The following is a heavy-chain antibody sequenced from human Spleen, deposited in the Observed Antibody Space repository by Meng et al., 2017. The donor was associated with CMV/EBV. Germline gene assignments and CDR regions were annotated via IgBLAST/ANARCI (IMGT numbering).Heavy chain of an antibody. CDR2: ISGSGGST. CDR1: GFRFSSYA. Sequence: GESLKISCAASGFRFSSYAMTWVRQAPGKGLEWVSTISGSGGSTYYADSVKGRFTISRDNSKNTLYLQMNSLRADDTAVYYCAKLKYSSSWPNNWFDPWGQGSLVTV. CDR3: AKLKYSSSWPNNWFDP. J-gene: IGHJ5*02. V-gene: IGHV3-23*01. D-gene: IGHD6-13*01.